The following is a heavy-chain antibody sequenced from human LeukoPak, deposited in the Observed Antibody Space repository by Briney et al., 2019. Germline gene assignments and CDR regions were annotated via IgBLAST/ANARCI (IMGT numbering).Heavy chain of an antibody. CDR2: IYYSGST. Sequence: SETLSLTCTVSGGSISSYYWSWIRQPPGKGLGWIGYIYYSGSTNYNPSLKSRVTISVDTSKNQFSLKLSSVTAADTAVYYCARVRPRKYCSSTSCLINWFDPWGQGTLVTVSS. CDR1: GGSISSYY. CDR3: ARVRPRKYCSSTSCLINWFDP. D-gene: IGHD2-2*01. V-gene: IGHV4-59*01. J-gene: IGHJ5*02.